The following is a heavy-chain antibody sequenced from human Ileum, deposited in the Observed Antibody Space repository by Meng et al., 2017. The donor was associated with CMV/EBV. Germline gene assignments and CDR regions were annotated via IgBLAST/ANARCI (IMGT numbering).Heavy chain of an antibody. D-gene: IGHD2-2*01. J-gene: IGHJ3*02. Sequence: GESLKIPCAASGFTLSSNWMHWVRQAPGKGLVWVPRISNDGSSTSHADPVKGRFIISRDIAKNTLYLQMHSLRAEDTAVYYCVRNGYCTSATCYGAFAIWGQGKMVT. CDR2: ISNDGSST. CDR3: VRNGYCTSATCYGAFAI. CDR1: GFTLSSNW. V-gene: IGHV3-74*01.